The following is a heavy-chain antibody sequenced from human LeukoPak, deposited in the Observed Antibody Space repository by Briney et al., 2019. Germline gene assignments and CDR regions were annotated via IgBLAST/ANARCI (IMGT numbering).Heavy chain of an antibody. CDR1: GFTVSSNY. CDR2: IYSGGST. CDR3: ARDRSSGWYTDGMDV. J-gene: IGHJ6*02. D-gene: IGHD6-19*01. Sequence: PGGSLRLSCAASGFTVSSNYMSWVRQAPGKGLEWVSIIYSGGSTYYADSVKGRFTISRDNSKNTLYLQMNSLRAEDTAVYYCARDRSSGWYTDGMDVWGQGTTVPVSS. V-gene: IGHV3-53*01.